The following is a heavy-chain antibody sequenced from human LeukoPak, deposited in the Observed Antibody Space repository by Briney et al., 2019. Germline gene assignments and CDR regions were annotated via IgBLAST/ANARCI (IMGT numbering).Heavy chain of an antibody. V-gene: IGHV1-18*01. J-gene: IGHJ4*02. CDR1: GYTFTSYD. Sequence: ASVKVSCKASGYTFTSYDISWVRQAPGQGLEWMGWISAYNGNTNYAQKLQGRVTMTTDTSTSTAYMELRSLRSDDTAVYYCARTSVRLDVDTAMVSDYWGQGTLVTVSS. CDR2: ISAYNGNT. D-gene: IGHD5-18*01. CDR3: ARTSVRLDVDTAMVSDY.